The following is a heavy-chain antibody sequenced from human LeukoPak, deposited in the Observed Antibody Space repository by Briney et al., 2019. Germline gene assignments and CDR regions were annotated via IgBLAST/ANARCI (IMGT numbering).Heavy chain of an antibody. D-gene: IGHD2-15*01. CDR1: GGSVSSYY. CDR2: IHDSGST. J-gene: IGHJ4*02. V-gene: IGHV4-59*02. Sequence: SETLSLTCSVSGGSVSSYYWSWIRQSPRKGLAWIGYIHDSGSTNYNPSLKSRVTVSVDTSKNQFSLKLRSVTAADTAVYYCARGGQWSKFYFDNWGQGTLVTVSS. CDR3: ARGGQWSKFYFDN.